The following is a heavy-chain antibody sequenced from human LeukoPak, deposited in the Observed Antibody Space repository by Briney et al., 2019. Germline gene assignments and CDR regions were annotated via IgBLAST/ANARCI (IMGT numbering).Heavy chain of an antibody. V-gene: IGHV3-21*01. D-gene: IGHD3-3*01. CDR1: GFTFSSYS. Sequence: PGGSLRLSCAASGFTFSSYSMNWVRQAPGKGPEWVSSISSSSSYIYYADSVKGRFTISRDNAKNSLYLQMNSLRAEDTAVYYCARDYDFWSGYSYNWLDPWGQGTLVTVSS. J-gene: IGHJ5*02. CDR2: ISSSSSYI. CDR3: ARDYDFWSGYSYNWLDP.